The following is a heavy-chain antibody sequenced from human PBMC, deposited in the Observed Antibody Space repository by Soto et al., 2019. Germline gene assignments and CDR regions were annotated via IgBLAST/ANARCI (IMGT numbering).Heavy chain of an antibody. Sequence: ASVKVSCKASGYTFTSYAMHWGRQAPGQRLEWMGWINAGNGNTKYSQKFQGRVTITRDTSASTAYMELSSLRSEDTAVYYCARSIVVVTALGYWGQGTLVTVSS. CDR3: ARSIVVVTALGY. CDR2: INAGNGNT. CDR1: GYTFTSYA. V-gene: IGHV1-3*01. D-gene: IGHD2-21*02. J-gene: IGHJ4*02.